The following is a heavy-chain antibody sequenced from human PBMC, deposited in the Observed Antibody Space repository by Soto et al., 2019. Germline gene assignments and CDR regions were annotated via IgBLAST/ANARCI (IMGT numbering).Heavy chain of an antibody. CDR2: IRSKAYGGTT. CDR3: TRDLSWGYRRDYFDY. V-gene: IGHV3-49*03. D-gene: IGHD5-18*01. J-gene: IGHJ4*02. CDR1: GFTFGDYA. Sequence: GGSLRLSCTASGFTFGDYAMSWFRQAPGKGLEWVGFIRSKAYGGTTEYAASVKGRFTISRDDSKSIAYLQMNSLKTEDTAVYYCTRDLSWGYRRDYFDYWGQGTLVTVSS.